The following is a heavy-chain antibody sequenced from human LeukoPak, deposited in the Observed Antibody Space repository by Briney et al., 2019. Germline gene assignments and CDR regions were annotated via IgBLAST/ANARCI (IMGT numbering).Heavy chain of an antibody. D-gene: IGHD6-19*01. J-gene: IGHJ5*02. Sequence: SETLSLTCAVYGGSFSGYYWSWIRQPPGKGLEWIGEINHSGSTNYNPSLKSRVTISVDTSKNQFSLKLSSVTAADTAVYYCARGSSGWYTEFNWYDPWGQGTLVTVSS. CDR1: GGSFSGYY. V-gene: IGHV4-34*01. CDR3: ARGSSGWYTEFNWYDP. CDR2: INHSGST.